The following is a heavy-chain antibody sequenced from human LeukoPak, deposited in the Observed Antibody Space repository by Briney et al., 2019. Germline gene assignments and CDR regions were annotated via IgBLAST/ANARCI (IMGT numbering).Heavy chain of an antibody. V-gene: IGHV4-38-2*02. CDR2: IHHSGST. CDR1: GYFISSGYY. Sequence: PSETLSLTCTVSGYFISSGYYWGWIRQPPGKGLQWIGSIHHSGSTYYNPSLKSRVTISVDTSKNQFSLKLSSVTAADTAVYYCARVQGYCSDGRCLFWGQGTPVTVSS. CDR3: ARVQGYCSDGRCLF. J-gene: IGHJ4*02. D-gene: IGHD2-15*01.